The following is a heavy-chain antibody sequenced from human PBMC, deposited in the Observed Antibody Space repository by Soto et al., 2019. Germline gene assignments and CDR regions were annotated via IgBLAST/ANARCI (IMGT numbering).Heavy chain of an antibody. D-gene: IGHD3-9*01. J-gene: IGHJ5*02. V-gene: IGHV4-30-2*01. Sequence: PSETLSLTCAVSGGSISSGGYSWSWIRQPPGKGLEWIGYIYHSGSTYYNPSLKSRVTISVDRSKSQFSLKLSSVTAADTAVYYCARATLTGYRPRPWFDPWGQGTLVTVS. CDR2: IYHSGST. CDR1: GGSISSGGYS. CDR3: ARATLTGYRPRPWFDP.